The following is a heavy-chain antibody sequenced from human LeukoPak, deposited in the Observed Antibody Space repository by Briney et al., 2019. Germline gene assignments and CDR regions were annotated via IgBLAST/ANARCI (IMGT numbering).Heavy chain of an antibody. Sequence: GSLRLSCAASGFTFSSYWMSWVRQAPGKGLEWVANIKQDGSEKYYVDSVKGRFTISRDNAKNSLYLQMNSLRAEDTAVYYCARGPYYDYVWGSYCDYWGQGTLVTVSS. CDR1: GFTFSSYW. D-gene: IGHD3-16*01. CDR3: ARGPYYDYVWGSYCDY. V-gene: IGHV3-7*01. CDR2: IKQDGSEK. J-gene: IGHJ4*02.